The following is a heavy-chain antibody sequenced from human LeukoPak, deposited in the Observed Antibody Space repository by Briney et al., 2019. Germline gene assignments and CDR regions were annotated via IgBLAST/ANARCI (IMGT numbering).Heavy chain of an antibody. CDR3: ARHTYDQDNWFDP. J-gene: IGHJ5*02. Sequence: SETLSLTCTVSGGSISSSSYYWGWIRQPPGKGLEWIGSIYYSGSTYYNPALKSRVTISVSTSKNQFYLKLSSVTAADTAVYYCARHTYDQDNWFDPWGQGTLVTVSS. CDR1: GGSISSSSYY. CDR2: IYYSGST. V-gene: IGHV4-39*01. D-gene: IGHD5-12*01.